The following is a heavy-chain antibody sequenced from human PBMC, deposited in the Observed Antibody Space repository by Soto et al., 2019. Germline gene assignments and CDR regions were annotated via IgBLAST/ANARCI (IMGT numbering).Heavy chain of an antibody. CDR1: GFTFSTYA. Sequence: EVQLLESGGGLVQPGGSPRLSCTVSGFTFSTYAMSWVRQAPGKGLEWVSVITSVSNTYYAGSVKGRFTISRDNSRSTLYLQMNSLRAEDTAVYYCAKAISSTNYYYGMNVWGQGTTVTVSS. V-gene: IGHV3-23*01. D-gene: IGHD2-2*01. J-gene: IGHJ6*02. CDR2: ITSVSNT. CDR3: AKAISSTNYYYGMNV.